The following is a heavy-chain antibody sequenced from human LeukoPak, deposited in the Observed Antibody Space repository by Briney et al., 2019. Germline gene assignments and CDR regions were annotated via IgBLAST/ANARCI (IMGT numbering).Heavy chain of an antibody. J-gene: IGHJ4*02. CDR2: ISAYNGNT. Sequence: ASVKVSCKASGYTFTSYGISWVRQAPGQWLEWMGWISAYNGNTNYAQKLQGRVTMTTDTSTSTAYMELRSLRSDDTAVYYCARDYWNYGYFDYWGQGTLVTVSS. CDR1: GYTFTSYG. V-gene: IGHV1-18*01. D-gene: IGHD1-7*01. CDR3: ARDYWNYGYFDY.